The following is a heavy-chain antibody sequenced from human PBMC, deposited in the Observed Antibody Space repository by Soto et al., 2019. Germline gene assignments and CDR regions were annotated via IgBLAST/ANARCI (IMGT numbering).Heavy chain of an antibody. Sequence: GGSLRLSCAASGFTFSDYYMSWIRQAPGKGLEWVSYISSSGSTIYYADSVKGRFTISRDNAKNSLYLQMNSLRAEDTAVYYCASALGSGWTAAPWDWFDPWGQGTLVTVSS. V-gene: IGHV3-11*01. CDR1: GFTFSDYY. CDR3: ASALGSGWTAAPWDWFDP. CDR2: ISSSGSTI. D-gene: IGHD6-19*01. J-gene: IGHJ5*02.